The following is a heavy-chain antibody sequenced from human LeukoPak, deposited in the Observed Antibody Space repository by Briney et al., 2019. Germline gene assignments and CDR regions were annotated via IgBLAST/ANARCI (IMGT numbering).Heavy chain of an antibody. D-gene: IGHD6-13*01. CDR2: IFYSGST. Sequence: SETLSLTCTVSGGSINSYYWSWVRQPPGKGLEWVGYIFYSGSTNYNPSLKTRVTISVPTSKPQSSLNLNSMTAADTAVYYCASLGMATAGYYSDYWGQGTLVTVSS. V-gene: IGHV4-59*08. J-gene: IGHJ4*02. CDR3: ASLGMATAGYYSDY. CDR1: GGSINSYY.